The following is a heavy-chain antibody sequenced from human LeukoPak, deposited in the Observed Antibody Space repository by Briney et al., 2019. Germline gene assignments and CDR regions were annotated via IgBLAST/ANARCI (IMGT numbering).Heavy chain of an antibody. Sequence: KPSETLSLTCAVYVGSFRGYYWSWIRQPPRKGLEWSGEINHSGSTNYNPSLKSRVTISVDTSKNQFSLKLSSVTAADTAVYYCARGRGRHAGYWGQGTLVTVSS. CDR1: VGSFRGYY. J-gene: IGHJ4*02. D-gene: IGHD3-10*01. CDR2: INHSGST. CDR3: ARGRGRHAGY. V-gene: IGHV4-34*01.